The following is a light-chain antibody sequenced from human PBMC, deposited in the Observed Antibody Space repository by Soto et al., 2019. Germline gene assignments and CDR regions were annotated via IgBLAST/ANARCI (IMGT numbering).Light chain of an antibody. CDR1: QSISNW. J-gene: IGKJ1*01. CDR2: DAS. CDR3: QQKYRVPRT. Sequence: DIQVKKSAATLSANVGDRVTITCRASQSISNWLAWYQQKPGKAPKLLIYDASSLQSGVPSRFSGSGSGTDFTLTISSLQPEDYATYFCQQKYRVPRTFGQGSNVAIK. V-gene: IGKV1-5*01.